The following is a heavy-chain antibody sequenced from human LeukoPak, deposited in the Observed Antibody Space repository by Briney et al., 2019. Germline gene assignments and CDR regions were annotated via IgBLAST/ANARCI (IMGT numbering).Heavy chain of an antibody. V-gene: IGHV4-30-2*01. J-gene: IGHJ5*02. CDR1: GGSISSGGYY. D-gene: IGHD5-12*01. Sequence: PSETLSLTCTVSGGSISSGGYYWSWIRQPPGKGLEWIGYIYHSGSTYYNPSLKSRVTISVDRSKNQFSLKLSSVTAADTAVYYCARGGQITTIVGYNWFDPWGQGILVTVSS. CDR3: ARGGQITTIVGYNWFDP. CDR2: IYHSGST.